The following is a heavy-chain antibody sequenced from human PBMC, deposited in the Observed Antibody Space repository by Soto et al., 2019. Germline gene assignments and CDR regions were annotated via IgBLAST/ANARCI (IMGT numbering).Heavy chain of an antibody. V-gene: IGHV4-34*01. D-gene: IGHD2-8*02. CDR1: GGSFSGYY. CDR3: ARDKITGLFDY. CDR2: INHSGST. Sequence: QVQLQQWGAGLLKPSETLSLTCAVYGGSFSGYYWTWIRQPPGTGLEWIGEINHSGSTNYNPSLKSRVTISVDTSTNQFSLKLTSVPAADTAVYYCARDKITGLFDYWGQGTLVTVSS. J-gene: IGHJ4*02.